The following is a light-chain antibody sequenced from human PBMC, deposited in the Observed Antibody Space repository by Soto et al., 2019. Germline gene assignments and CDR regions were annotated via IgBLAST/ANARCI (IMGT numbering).Light chain of an antibody. Sequence: QSVLTQPASVSGSPGQSITISCTGTSSDVGGYNYVSWYQQHPGKAHKLMIYDVSNRPSGVSNRFSGSKSGNTASLTISGLQAEYEADYYCSSYTSSSTLGYVFGTGTKVTVL. CDR3: SSYTSSSTLGYV. CDR2: DVS. J-gene: IGLJ1*01. V-gene: IGLV2-14*01. CDR1: SSDVGGYNY.